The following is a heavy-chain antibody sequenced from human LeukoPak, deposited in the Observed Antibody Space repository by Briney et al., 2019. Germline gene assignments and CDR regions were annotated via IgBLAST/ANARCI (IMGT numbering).Heavy chain of an antibody. CDR1: GFTFSSYW. Sequence: GGSLRLSCAVSGFTFSSYWMSWVRQAPGKGLEWVSHITASGTAMFYADSVKGRFTISRDNAKNSLYLQMNSLRDEDTAVYYCASSGSYRFDYWGQGTLVTVSS. V-gene: IGHV3-48*02. D-gene: IGHD1-26*01. J-gene: IGHJ4*02. CDR2: ITASGTAM. CDR3: ASSGSYRFDY.